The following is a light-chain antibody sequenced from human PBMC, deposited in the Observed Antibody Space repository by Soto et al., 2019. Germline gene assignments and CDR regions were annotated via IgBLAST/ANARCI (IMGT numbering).Light chain of an antibody. CDR3: QQYSVSPWT. J-gene: IGKJ1*01. Sequence: ENVLTQSPGTLSLSPGERATLSCRSSQNMGTNYIAWYQQTPGQAPRLLTFGASSRATGIPDRFRGSGSGTDFTLTITSLEPEDFAVYYCQQYSVSPWTFGLGTRVEIK. V-gene: IGKV3-20*01. CDR1: QNMGTNY. CDR2: GAS.